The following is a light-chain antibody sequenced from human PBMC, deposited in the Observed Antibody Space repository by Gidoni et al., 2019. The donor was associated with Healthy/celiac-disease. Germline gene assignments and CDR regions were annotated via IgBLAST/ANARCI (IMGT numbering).Light chain of an antibody. V-gene: IGKV1-39*01. J-gene: IGKJ4*01. CDR2: AAS. Sequence: DIQLTQSLSSLSASVGDRVTITCRASQSISSYLNWYQQKPGKAPKLLIYAASSLQSGVPSRFSGSGSGTDITLTISSLQPEDFATYYCQQSYSTPQLTFGEGTKVEIK. CDR3: QQSYSTPQLT. CDR1: QSISSY.